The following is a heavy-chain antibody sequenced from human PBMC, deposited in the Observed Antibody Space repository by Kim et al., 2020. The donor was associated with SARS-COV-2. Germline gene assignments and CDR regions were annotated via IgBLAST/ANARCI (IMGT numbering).Heavy chain of an antibody. J-gene: IGHJ4*02. Sequence: GGSLRLSCAASGFTFNSYAMSWVRQAPGKGLEWVSGISNSGGSTYYADSVKGRFTISRDNSKNTLYLQMNSLTAEDTAVYYCAKDRGLTTAGGAEGYWGQGTLVTVSS. CDR1: GFTFNSYA. D-gene: IGHD6-13*01. CDR2: ISNSGGST. CDR3: AKDRGLTTAGGAEGY. V-gene: IGHV3-23*01.